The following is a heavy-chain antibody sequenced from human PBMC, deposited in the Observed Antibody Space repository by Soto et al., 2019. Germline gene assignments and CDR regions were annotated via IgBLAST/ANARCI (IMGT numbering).Heavy chain of an antibody. J-gene: IGHJ4*02. CDR1: GFSFNNYW. Sequence: SLRLSCAASGFSFNNYWMHWVRQAPGEGLVWVSRINSDGTLTNYADSVKGRFTISRDNAKNTLRLQMNSLRAEDTAVYYCARGISGAYDSTYDWWGQGTLVTVSS. CDR2: INSDGTLT. D-gene: IGHD5-12*01. V-gene: IGHV3-74*01. CDR3: ARGISGAYDSTYDW.